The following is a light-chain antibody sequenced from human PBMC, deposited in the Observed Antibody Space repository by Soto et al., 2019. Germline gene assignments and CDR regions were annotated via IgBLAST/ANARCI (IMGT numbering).Light chain of an antibody. CDR1: QRIRSTY. CDR3: QQYGSSPPT. CDR2: DAS. J-gene: IGKJ1*01. V-gene: IGKV3-20*01. Sequence: EIVLTQSPGTLSLSPGERAILSCMASQRIRSTYLAWYQQKPGQAPRLFIYDASNRDTGIPARFSGSESGTDFTLPINRLEPEDFALYYCQQYGSSPPTFGQGTKVDIK.